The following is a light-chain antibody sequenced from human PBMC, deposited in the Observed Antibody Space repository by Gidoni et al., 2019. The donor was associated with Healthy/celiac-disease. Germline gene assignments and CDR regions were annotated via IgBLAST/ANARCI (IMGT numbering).Light chain of an antibody. CDR3: QQSYSTWT. CDR1: QSISSY. J-gene: IGKJ1*01. V-gene: IGKV1-39*01. CDR2: AAS. Sequence: DIQMTQSPSSLSASVGDRVTITCRASQSISSYLNWYQQKPGKAPKLLIYAASSLQSGVPSRFSGSGSGTDFTLTLSSLQPEDFATYSCQQSYSTWTFGQGTKVEIK.